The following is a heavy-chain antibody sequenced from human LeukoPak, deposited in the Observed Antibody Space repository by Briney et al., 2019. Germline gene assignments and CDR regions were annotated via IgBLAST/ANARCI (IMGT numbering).Heavy chain of an antibody. J-gene: IGHJ4*02. CDR2: TSSDGSST. Sequence: GGSLRLSCAASGFTFRGYWMHWVRQAPGKGLVWVSRTSSDGSSTSYADSVKGRFTISRDNAKNTLYLQMNSLRAEDTAVYYCARQGYLDFDYWGQGTLVTVSS. V-gene: IGHV3-74*01. D-gene: IGHD5-18*01. CDR3: ARQGYLDFDY. CDR1: GFTFRGYW.